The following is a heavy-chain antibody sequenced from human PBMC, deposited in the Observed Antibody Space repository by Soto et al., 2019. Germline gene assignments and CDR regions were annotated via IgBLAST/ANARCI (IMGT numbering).Heavy chain of an antibody. CDR2: ISDGGDLT. D-gene: IGHD3-10*01. CDR3: ARRVIGSSRAFDI. CDR1: GFAFTGHP. Sequence: VQLLESGGGLAQPGGSLRLSCAASGFAFTGHPMSWVRQAPEKGLEWVAGISDGGDLTYNADSVKGRFTISRDNSRNTLYRQRTSRRAEDTALYYWARRVIGSSRAFDIWGQGPMATVSS. V-gene: IGHV3-23*01. J-gene: IGHJ3*02.